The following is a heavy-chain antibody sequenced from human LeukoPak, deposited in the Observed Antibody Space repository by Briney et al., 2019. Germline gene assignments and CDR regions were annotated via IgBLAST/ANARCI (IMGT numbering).Heavy chain of an antibody. J-gene: IGHJ4*02. D-gene: IGHD3-22*01. CDR2: VRYDGTNK. V-gene: IGHV3-30*02. CDR1: GFTFSIYG. CDR3: AKNQYYYDTSGYNDY. Sequence: GESLRLSCAASGFTFSIYGMHWVRQGPGKGLEWVAFVRYDGTNKYYADSVKGRFTISRDNSKNTLYLQMNRLRTEDTAVYYCAKNQYYYDTSGYNDYWGQGTLVTVSS.